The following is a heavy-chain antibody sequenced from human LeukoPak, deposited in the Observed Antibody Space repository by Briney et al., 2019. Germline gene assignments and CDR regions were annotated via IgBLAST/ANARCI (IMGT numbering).Heavy chain of an antibody. CDR3: ARGATISETGYFDF. D-gene: IGHD5-24*01. CDR2: IDHRGDT. CDR1: GGSFSRYY. Sequence: PSETLSLTCAVYGGSFSRYYWSWIRQSPGKGLEWIAEIDHRGDTNYNPSVKSRVTISVDTSKNQFSLKVRSLSAADTAVYYCARGATISETGYFDFWGQGTPVTVSS. J-gene: IGHJ4*03. V-gene: IGHV4-34*01.